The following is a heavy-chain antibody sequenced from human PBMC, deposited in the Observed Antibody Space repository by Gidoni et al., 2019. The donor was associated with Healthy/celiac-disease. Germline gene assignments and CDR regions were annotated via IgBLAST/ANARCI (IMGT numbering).Heavy chain of an antibody. J-gene: IGHJ4*02. Sequence: QVQLQQWGAGLLKPSETLSLPCAVHGGSLSGYYWSWIRQPPGKGLEWIGEINHGGSTNYNPSLKSGVTISVDTTKNQFSLKLSSVTAADTAVYYCARGRIFSPRYTYYDFWSGFFDYWGQGTLVTVSS. CDR3: ARGRIFSPRYTYYDFWSGFFDY. D-gene: IGHD3-3*01. CDR2: INHGGST. CDR1: GGSLSGYY. V-gene: IGHV4-34*01.